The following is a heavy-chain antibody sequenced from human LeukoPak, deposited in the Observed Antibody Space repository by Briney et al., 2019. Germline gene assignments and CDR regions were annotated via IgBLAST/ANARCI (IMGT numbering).Heavy chain of an antibody. D-gene: IGHD6-13*01. CDR2: IKQDGSEK. J-gene: IGHJ3*02. CDR1: GGSISSSSYY. Sequence: ETLSLTCTVSGGSISSSSYYWGWIRQPPGKGLEWVANIKQDGSEKYYVDSVKGRFTISRDNAKNSLYLQMNSLRAEDTAVYYCARSGSKNSSSWYDAFDIWGQGTMVTVSS. CDR3: ARSGSKNSSSWYDAFDI. V-gene: IGHV3-7*01.